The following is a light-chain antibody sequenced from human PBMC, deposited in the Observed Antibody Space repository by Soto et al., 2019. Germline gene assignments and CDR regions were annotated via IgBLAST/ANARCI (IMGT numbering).Light chain of an antibody. CDR3: QQFESPVT. V-gene: IGKV3-20*01. CDR1: QRFSSTF. J-gene: IGKJ1*01. Sequence: EIVLTQSTGSLSLSPGERATLSCRASQRFSSTFFAWYQQRPGQAPRLLMYGASSRATGIPERFSGSGSGTDFTLTISRLEPEDFGVYYCQQFESPVTFGQGTKVEIK. CDR2: GAS.